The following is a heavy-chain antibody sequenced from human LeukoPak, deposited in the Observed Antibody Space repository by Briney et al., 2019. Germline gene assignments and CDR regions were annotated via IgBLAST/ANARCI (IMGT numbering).Heavy chain of an antibody. CDR2: IRYDGSNK. J-gene: IGHJ3*02. CDR1: GFTFSSYG. CDR3: AKGYYYDSSGYDIAAGTDDAFDI. Sequence: PGGSLRLSCAASGFTFSSYGMHWVRQAPGKGLEWVAFIRYDGSNKYYADSVKGRFTISRDNSKNTLYLQMNSLRAEDTAVYYCAKGYYYDSSGYDIAAGTDDAFDIWGQGTMVTVSS. V-gene: IGHV3-30*02. D-gene: IGHD3-22*01.